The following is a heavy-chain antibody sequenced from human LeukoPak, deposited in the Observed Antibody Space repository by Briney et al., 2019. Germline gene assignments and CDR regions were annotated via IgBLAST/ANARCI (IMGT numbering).Heavy chain of an antibody. Sequence: GGSLRLSCAASGFTFSSYGMHWVRQAPGKGLEWVAFIRYDGSNKYYADSVKGRFTISRDNSKNTLYLQMNSLRAEDTAVYYCARGQSSSSSSGLDYWGQGTLVTVSS. V-gene: IGHV3-30*02. CDR2: IRYDGSNK. J-gene: IGHJ4*02. D-gene: IGHD6-6*01. CDR3: ARGQSSSSSSGLDY. CDR1: GFTFSSYG.